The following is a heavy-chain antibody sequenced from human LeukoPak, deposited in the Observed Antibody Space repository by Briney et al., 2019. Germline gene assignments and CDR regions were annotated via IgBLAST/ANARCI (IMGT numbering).Heavy chain of an antibody. J-gene: IGHJ2*01. Sequence: SETLSLTRTVSGGSIRSYYWSWIRQPAGKGLECIGRIDTSGSKNYNPSLKSRVTMSVDTSENQLSLKLSSVTAAYTAVYYCARVAQKLERIAVAGTSGWRANWYFDLWGRGTLVTVSS. D-gene: IGHD6-19*01. V-gene: IGHV4-4*07. CDR3: ARVAQKLERIAVAGTSGWRANWYFDL. CDR2: IDTSGSK. CDR1: GGSIRSYY.